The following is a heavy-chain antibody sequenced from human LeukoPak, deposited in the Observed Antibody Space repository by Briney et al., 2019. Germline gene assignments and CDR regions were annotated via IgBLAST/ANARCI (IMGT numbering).Heavy chain of an antibody. V-gene: IGHV1-2*02. J-gene: IGHJ5*02. CDR3: ARGSRIVGATGWLDP. CDR2: INPNSGGT. CDR1: GYTFTGYY. Sequence: ASVKVSCKASGYTFTGYYMHWVRQAPGQGLEWMGWINPNSGGTNYAQKFQGRVTMTRDTSISTAYMELSRLRSDDTAVYYCARGSRIVGATGWLDPWGQGTLVTVSS. D-gene: IGHD1-26*01.